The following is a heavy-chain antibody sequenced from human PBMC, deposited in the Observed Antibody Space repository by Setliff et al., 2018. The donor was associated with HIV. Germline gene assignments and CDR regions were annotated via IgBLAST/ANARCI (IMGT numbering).Heavy chain of an antibody. Sequence: ASVKVSCKPSGYTFTNYDINWVRQAVGQGLEWMGWMNPDSRNTGYAQRFEGSVTMTWDTSISTAYMELNLVKFEDTAIYYCARARTDYYDRRRRSHYYIDVWARGATVTVSS. J-gene: IGHJ6*03. D-gene: IGHD3-22*01. V-gene: IGHV1-8*02. CDR2: MNPDSRNT. CDR3: ARARTDYYDRRRRSHYYIDV. CDR1: GYTFTNYD.